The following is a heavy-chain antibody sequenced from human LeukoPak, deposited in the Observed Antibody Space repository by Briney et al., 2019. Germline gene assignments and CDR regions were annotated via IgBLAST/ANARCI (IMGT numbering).Heavy chain of an antibody. CDR2: VSWNSGSI. V-gene: IGHV3-9*01. J-gene: IGHJ4*02. D-gene: IGHD3-3*01. CDR1: GFTFDDYV. CDR3: ARVTTIFGVVTARGYYFDY. Sequence: GGSLRLSCAASGFTFDDYVMHWVRQVPGKGLEWVSRVSWNSGSIDYADSVKGRFTSSRDNAKNSLYLQMNSLRAEDTAVYYCARVTTIFGVVTARGYYFDYWGQGTLVTVSS.